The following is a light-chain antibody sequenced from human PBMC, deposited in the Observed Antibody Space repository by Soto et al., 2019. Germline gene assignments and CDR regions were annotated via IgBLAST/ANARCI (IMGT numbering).Light chain of an antibody. CDR2: DAS. CDR3: QQYNSYSWT. J-gene: IGKJ1*01. Sequence: DIQMTQSPSTLSASVGDRVTSTCRASQSINTWLAWYQQKAGKAPKLLIYDASSLESGVPSRFSGSGSGTEFSLTSSSLQPDDCAAYYCQQYNSYSWTFGQGTKVEIK. V-gene: IGKV1-5*01. CDR1: QSINTW.